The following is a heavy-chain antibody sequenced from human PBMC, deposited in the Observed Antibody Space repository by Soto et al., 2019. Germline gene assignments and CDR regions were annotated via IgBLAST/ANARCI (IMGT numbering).Heavy chain of an antibody. Sequence: PGGSLRLSCAASGFTFSSYVMCWVRQAPGKGLEYVSAINNSGGTTYYANSVKGRFTIARDNSKNTLYLQMGSLRAEDMAVYYCARNYGGNSYAFDIWGQGTMVTVSS. J-gene: IGHJ3*02. CDR3: ARNYGGNSYAFDI. V-gene: IGHV3-64*01. CDR1: GFTFSSYV. CDR2: INNSGGTT. D-gene: IGHD2-21*02.